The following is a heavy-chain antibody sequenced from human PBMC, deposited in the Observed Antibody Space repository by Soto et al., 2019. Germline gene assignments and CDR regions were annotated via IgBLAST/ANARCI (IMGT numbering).Heavy chain of an antibody. CDR1: GDTFSSYA. Sequence: QVQLVQSGAEVKKPGSSVKVSCKAPGDTFSSYAISWVRQAPGQGVEWMGGIIPIFGTAKYAQKFQGRVTITADESTSTGYMELSSLRSEDTAVYYCARSQGGSSSLDIYYYYYYGMDVWGQGTTVTVSS. CDR2: IIPIFGTA. J-gene: IGHJ6*02. D-gene: IGHD2-15*01. V-gene: IGHV1-69*01. CDR3: ARSQGGSSSLDIYYYYYYGMDV.